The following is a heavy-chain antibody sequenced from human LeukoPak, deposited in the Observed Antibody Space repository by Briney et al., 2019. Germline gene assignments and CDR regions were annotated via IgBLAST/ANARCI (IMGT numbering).Heavy chain of an antibody. D-gene: IGHD5-18*01. J-gene: IGHJ4*02. CDR1: GFTFSSYA. CDR3: AKDGTAMAPFDY. Sequence: PGRSLRLSCAASGFTFSSYAMHWVRQAPGKGLEWVAVISYDGSNKYYADSVKGRFTISRDNSKNTLYLQMNSLRAEDTAVYYCAKDGTAMAPFDYWGQGTLVTVSS. V-gene: IGHV3-30*04. CDR2: ISYDGSNK.